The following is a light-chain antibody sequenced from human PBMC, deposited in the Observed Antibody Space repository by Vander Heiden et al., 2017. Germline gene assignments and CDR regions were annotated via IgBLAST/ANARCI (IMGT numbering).Light chain of an antibody. J-gene: IGLJ2*01. CDR1: SSNIGSDY. CDR3: AAWDDSLSGVV. Sequence: QSVLTQPHSASGTPGQRVTLSCSGSSSNIGSDYVYWYQHLPGTAPKLLIYRNNQRPSGVPDRFSGSKSGTSASLAISGLRSEDEANYYCAAWDDSLSGVVFGGGTKLTVL. CDR2: RNN. V-gene: IGLV1-47*01.